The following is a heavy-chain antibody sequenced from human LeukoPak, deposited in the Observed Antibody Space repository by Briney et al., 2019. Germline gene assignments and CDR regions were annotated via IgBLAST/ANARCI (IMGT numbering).Heavy chain of an antibody. V-gene: IGHV3-11*01. D-gene: IGHD5-24*01. J-gene: IGHJ4*02. CDR3: ARGKDGYKRGYPLGFDY. CDR1: GLTSRDYS. CDR2: ISSSGSTI. Sequence: PGGSLSPPVPALGLTSRDYSMPWIRKPPGKGLEGVSNISSSGSTIYYADSVKGRFTISRDNAKNSLYLQMNSLRAEDTAVYYCARGKDGYKRGYPLGFDYWGQGTLVTVSS.